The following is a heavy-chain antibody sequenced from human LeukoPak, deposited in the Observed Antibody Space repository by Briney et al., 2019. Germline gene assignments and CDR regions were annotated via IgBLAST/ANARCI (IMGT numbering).Heavy chain of an antibody. CDR3: SRDLPYSSSWESIDY. CDR1: GYTFTGYY. D-gene: IGHD6-13*01. V-gene: IGHV1-18*04. Sequence: ASVKVSCKASGYTFTGYYMHWLRQAPGQGPEWMGWISAYNGNTKYAQNLQGRVTMTTDTSTSTAYMELRSLRSDDTAVYYCSRDLPYSSSWESIDYWGQGTLVTVSS. CDR2: ISAYNGNT. J-gene: IGHJ4*02.